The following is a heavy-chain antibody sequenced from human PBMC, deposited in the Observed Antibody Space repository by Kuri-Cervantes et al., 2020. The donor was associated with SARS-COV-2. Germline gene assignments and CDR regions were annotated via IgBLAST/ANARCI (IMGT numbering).Heavy chain of an antibody. J-gene: IGHJ4*02. CDR2: ISSSSSYI. V-gene: IGHV3-21*01. CDR1: GFTFSSYS. CDR3: ARDKWPIVVVTCYFDY. D-gene: IGHD2-21*02. Sequence: GESLKISCTASGFTFSSYSMNWVRQAPGKGLEWVSSISSSSSYIYYADPVKGRFTISRDNAKNSLYLQMNSLRAEDTAVYYCARDKWPIVVVTCYFDYWGQGTLVTVSS.